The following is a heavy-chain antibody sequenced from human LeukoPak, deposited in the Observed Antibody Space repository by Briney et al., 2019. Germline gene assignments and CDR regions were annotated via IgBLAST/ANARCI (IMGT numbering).Heavy chain of an antibody. V-gene: IGHV4-34*01. CDR3: ARGLGIAVANYDAFDI. J-gene: IGHJ3*02. D-gene: IGHD6-19*01. Sequence: SETLSLTCAVYGGSFSGYYWSWIRQPPGKGLEWIGEINHSGSTNYNPSPKSRVTISVDTSKNQFSLKLSSVTAADTAVYYCARGLGIAVANYDAFDIWGQGTMVTVSS. CDR2: INHSGST. CDR1: GGSFSGYY.